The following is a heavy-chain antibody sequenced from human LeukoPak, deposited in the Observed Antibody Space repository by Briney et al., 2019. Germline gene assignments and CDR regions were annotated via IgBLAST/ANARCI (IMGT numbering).Heavy chain of an antibody. Sequence: PGGSLRLSCAASGFTVSSYGMRWVRQAPGKGPEWVSLVYSDGVTRYADSVQGRFTISRDNSKNTVYLQMNNLRVEDTAVYHCVRDRAEGRAWVEFDPWGQGILVTVSS. CDR2: VYSDGVT. J-gene: IGHJ5*02. CDR3: VRDRAEGRAWVEFDP. V-gene: IGHV3-66*02. CDR1: GFTVSSYG.